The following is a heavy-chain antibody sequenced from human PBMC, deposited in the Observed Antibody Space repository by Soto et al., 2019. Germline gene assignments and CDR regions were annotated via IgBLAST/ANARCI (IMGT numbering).Heavy chain of an antibody. CDR3: ARDLNFGGVIGAFDY. J-gene: IGHJ4*02. D-gene: IGHD3-16*02. CDR2: ILPIFGTA. Sequence: QVQLVQSGAEVKKPGSSVKVSCKASGGTFSSYAISWVRQAPGQGLEWMGGILPIFGTANYAQKFQGRVTITADESTSPAYMELSSLRSEDTAVYYCARDLNFGGVIGAFDYWGQGTLVTVSS. CDR1: GGTFSSYA. V-gene: IGHV1-69*01.